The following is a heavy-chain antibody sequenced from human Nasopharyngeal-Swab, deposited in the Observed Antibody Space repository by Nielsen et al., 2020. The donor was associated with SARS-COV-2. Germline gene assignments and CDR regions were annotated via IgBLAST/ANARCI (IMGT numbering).Heavy chain of an antibody. Sequence: GESLKISCKASGYNFATYWIGWVRQMPGEGLRWMGLIYPGDSDTRYSPSLRGQVTISADRSITTAYLQWSSLKASDTAMYYCARLPMRAASGRGAFDIWGQGTMVTVSS. V-gene: IGHV5-51*01. CDR1: GYNFATYW. J-gene: IGHJ3*02. CDR2: IYPGDSDT. CDR3: ARLPMRAASGRGAFDI. D-gene: IGHD6-13*01.